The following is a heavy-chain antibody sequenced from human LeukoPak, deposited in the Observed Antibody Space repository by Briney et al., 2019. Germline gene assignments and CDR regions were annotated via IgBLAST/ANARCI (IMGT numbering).Heavy chain of an antibody. J-gene: IGHJ4*02. D-gene: IGHD5-24*01. CDR2: INPSDGST. CDR1: GYIFISYY. CDR3: ASDVAREFDY. V-gene: IGHV1-46*01. Sequence: ASVKVSCKASGYIFISYYTHWVRQAPGQGLEWMGVINPSDGSTNYAQKFQGRVTMTRDTSTTTVYLELSGLRSEDTAVYYCASDVAREFDYWGQGTLVTVSS.